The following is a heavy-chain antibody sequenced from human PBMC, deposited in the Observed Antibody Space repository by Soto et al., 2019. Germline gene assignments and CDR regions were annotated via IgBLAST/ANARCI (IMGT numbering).Heavy chain of an antibody. CDR1: GGSISNYY. Sequence: SETLSLTCTVSGGSISNYYRSWIRQSPGKGLEWIGYIQYSGSANYNPSLKSRVTISVDTSKNQFSLKLTSVTAADTVVYYCACRGGSHYYYYYMDVWGKGTTVTVSS. D-gene: IGHD2-15*01. V-gene: IGHV4-59*01. J-gene: IGHJ6*03. CDR2: IQYSGSA. CDR3: ACRGGSHYYYYYMDV.